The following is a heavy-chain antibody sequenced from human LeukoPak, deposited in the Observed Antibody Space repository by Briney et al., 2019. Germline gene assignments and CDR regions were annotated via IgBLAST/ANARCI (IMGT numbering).Heavy chain of an antibody. CDR3: AREVTRLRYYYYYMDV. D-gene: IGHD4-17*01. J-gene: IGHJ6*03. Sequence: SEILSLTCAVYGGSFSGYYWSWIRQPPGKGLEWIGEINHSGSTNYNPSLKSRVTISVDTSKNQFSLKLSSVTAADTAVYYCAREVTRLRYYYYYMDVWGKGTTVTISS. V-gene: IGHV4-34*01. CDR2: INHSGST. CDR1: GGSFSGYY.